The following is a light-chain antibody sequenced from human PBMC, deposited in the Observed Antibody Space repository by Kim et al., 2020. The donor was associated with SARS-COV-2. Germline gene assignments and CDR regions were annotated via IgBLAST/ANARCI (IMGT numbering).Light chain of an antibody. J-gene: IGKJ1*01. CDR2: GAS. Sequence: EMVMTQSPATLSVSPGERVTLSCRASQSVSTNLAWYQQKPGQAPRLLIYGASTRATGIPARFSGSGSGTEFTLTISSLQSEDFALYYCQQYSYWPRTFGQGTKVDIK. CDR1: QSVSTN. V-gene: IGKV3-15*01. CDR3: QQYSYWPRT.